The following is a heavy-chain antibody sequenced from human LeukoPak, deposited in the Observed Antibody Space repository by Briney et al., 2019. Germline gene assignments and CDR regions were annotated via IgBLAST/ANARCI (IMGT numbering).Heavy chain of an antibody. D-gene: IGHD3-3*01. Sequence: SQTLSLTCNVSGGSISSGDYYWSWIRQPPGKGLEWIGYIYYSGSTYYNPSLKSRVTISVDTSKNQFSLKLSSVTAADTAVYYCARGYYDFWSGYYTVGYYYYGMDVWGQGTTVTVSS. CDR3: ARGYYDFWSGYYTVGYYYYGMDV. J-gene: IGHJ6*02. CDR1: GGSISSGDYY. CDR2: IYYSGST. V-gene: IGHV4-30-4*01.